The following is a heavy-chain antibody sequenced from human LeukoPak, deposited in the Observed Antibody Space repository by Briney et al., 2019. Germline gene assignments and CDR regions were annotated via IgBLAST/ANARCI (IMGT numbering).Heavy chain of an antibody. J-gene: IGHJ4*02. CDR2: ISGSGGST. D-gene: IGHD6-13*01. Sequence: GGSLRLSRAASGFTFSSYAMSWVRQAPGKGLEWVSAISGSGGSTYYADSVKGRFTISRDNSKNTLYLQMNSLRAEDTAVYYCAKGGYSSSWYMAYWGQGTLVTVSS. CDR1: GFTFSSYA. V-gene: IGHV3-23*01. CDR3: AKGGYSSSWYMAY.